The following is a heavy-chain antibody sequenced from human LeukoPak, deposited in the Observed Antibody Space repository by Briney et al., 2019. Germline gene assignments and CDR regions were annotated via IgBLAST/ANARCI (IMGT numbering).Heavy chain of an antibody. CDR1: GFTFNTYG. CDR3: ARSYYYDSSGTPDY. J-gene: IGHJ4*02. D-gene: IGHD3-22*01. Sequence: GGSLRLSCAASGFTFNTYGMHWVRQAPGKGLEWVAFTRHDGSNDYYTDSVKGRFTISRDNSKNTLYLQMNSLRAEDTAVYYCARSYYYDSSGTPDYWGQGSLVTVSS. CDR2: TRHDGSND. V-gene: IGHV3-30*02.